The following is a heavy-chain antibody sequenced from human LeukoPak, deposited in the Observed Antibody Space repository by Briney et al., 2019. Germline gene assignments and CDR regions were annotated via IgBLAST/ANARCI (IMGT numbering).Heavy chain of an antibody. CDR3: ARIVSWAYDFWSGYYHNWFDP. D-gene: IGHD3-3*01. Sequence: SETLSLTCAVYGGSFSGYYWSWIRQPPGKVLEWIGEINHSGSTNYNPSLKSRVTISVDTSKNQFSLKLSSVTAADTAVYYCARIVSWAYDFWSGYYHNWFDPRGQGTLVTVSS. CDR2: INHSGST. V-gene: IGHV4-34*01. CDR1: GGSFSGYY. J-gene: IGHJ5*02.